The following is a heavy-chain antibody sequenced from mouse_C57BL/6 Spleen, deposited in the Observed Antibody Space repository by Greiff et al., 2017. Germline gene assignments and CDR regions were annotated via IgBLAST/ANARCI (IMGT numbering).Heavy chain of an antibody. Sequence: QVQLQQSGAELVRPGASVTLSCKASGYTFTDYEMHWVKQTPVHGLEWIGAIDPETGGTAYNQKFKGKAILTADKSSSTAYMELRSLTSEDSAVYYCTRKVYDGYYPDYWGQGTTLTVSS. V-gene: IGHV1-15*01. D-gene: IGHD2-3*01. CDR3: TRKVYDGYYPDY. J-gene: IGHJ2*01. CDR1: GYTFTDYE. CDR2: IDPETGGT.